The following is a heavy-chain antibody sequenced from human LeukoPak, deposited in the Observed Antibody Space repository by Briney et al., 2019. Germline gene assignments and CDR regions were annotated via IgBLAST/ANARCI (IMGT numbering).Heavy chain of an antibody. CDR2: ISSSGSTI. J-gene: IGHJ6*03. V-gene: IGHV3-48*03. Sequence: GGSLRLSCAASGFTFSSYEMNWVRQAPGKGLEWVSYISSSGSTIYYADSVKGRFTISRDNAKNSLYLQMNSLRAEDTAVYYCARVKQQLGFYYYYYMDVWGKGTTVTISS. CDR3: ARVKQQLGFYYYYYMDV. CDR1: GFTFSSYE. D-gene: IGHD6-13*01.